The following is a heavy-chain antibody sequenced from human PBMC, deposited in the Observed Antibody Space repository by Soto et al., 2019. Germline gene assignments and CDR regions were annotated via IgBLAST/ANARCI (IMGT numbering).Heavy chain of an antibody. CDR1: GGSISGGVHS. CDR2: IFDSGST. Sequence: QVQLQESGPGLVKPSETLSLTCTVSGGSISGGVHSWSWIRQPPGKGLEWIGHIFDSGSTYYNPSLMSGLTISVDTSKNQFSLRLSSVTAADTALYYCAREIMPLTNDWYFDLWGRGTLVTVSS. J-gene: IGHJ2*01. V-gene: IGHV4-30-4*01. D-gene: IGHD2-8*01. CDR3: AREIMPLTNDWYFDL.